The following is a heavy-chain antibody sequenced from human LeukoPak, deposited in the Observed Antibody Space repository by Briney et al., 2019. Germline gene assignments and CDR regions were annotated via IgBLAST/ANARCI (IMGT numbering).Heavy chain of an antibody. CDR1: GGTFSSYA. CDR2: IIPIFGTA. D-gene: IGHD6-6*01. J-gene: IGHJ5*02. CDR3: ARDLGSCKLGP. V-gene: IGHV1-69*05. Sequence: SVKVSCRASGGTFSSYAISWVRQAPGQGLEWTGRIIPIFGTANYAQKFQGRVTITTDESTSTAYMELSSLRSEDTAVYYCARDLGSCKLGPWGQGTLVTVSS.